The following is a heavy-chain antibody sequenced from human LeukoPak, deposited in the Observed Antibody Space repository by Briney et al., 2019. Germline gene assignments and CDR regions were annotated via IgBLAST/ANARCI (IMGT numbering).Heavy chain of an antibody. CDR1: GFTFSSYT. J-gene: IGHJ4*02. V-gene: IGHV3-21*01. CDR3: AREGGSRVVIYFDY. CDR2: ISSSSSYI. D-gene: IGHD1-26*01. Sequence: PGGSLRLSCAASGFTFSSYTMNWVRQAPGKGLEWVSSISSSSSYIFYADSVKGRFTISRDNAKNSLYLLMNSLRAEDTAVYYCAREGGSRVVIYFDYWGQGTLVTVSS.